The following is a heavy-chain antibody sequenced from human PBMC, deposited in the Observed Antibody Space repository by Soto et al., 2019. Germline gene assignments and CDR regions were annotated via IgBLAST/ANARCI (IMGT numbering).Heavy chain of an antibody. D-gene: IGHD3-3*01. CDR2: IYSGGST. J-gene: IGHJ4*02. CDR3: AKGKAHTLFGVDTLFDY. CDR1: GFTVSSNY. Sequence: GGSLRLSCAASGFTVSSNYMSWVRQAPGKGLEWVSVIYSGGSTYYADSVKGRFTISRDNSQKTLYLQMNSLRAEDTAIYYCAKGKAHTLFGVDTLFDYWGQGTLVTVSS. V-gene: IGHV3-53*01.